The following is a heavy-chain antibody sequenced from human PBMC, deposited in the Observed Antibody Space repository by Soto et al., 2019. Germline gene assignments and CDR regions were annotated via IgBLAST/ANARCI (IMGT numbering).Heavy chain of an antibody. J-gene: IGHJ4*02. Sequence: SETLSLTCAVYGGSFSGYYWTWIRQPPGKGLEWIGEINHSGSTNYKPSLRSRVTISVDTSKNQLSLKVNSVTAADTAVYYCARGRTLITGNSLDYWGQGTLVTVYS. CDR3: ARGRTLITGNSLDY. V-gene: IGHV4-34*01. CDR1: GGSFSGYY. D-gene: IGHD1-20*01. CDR2: INHSGST.